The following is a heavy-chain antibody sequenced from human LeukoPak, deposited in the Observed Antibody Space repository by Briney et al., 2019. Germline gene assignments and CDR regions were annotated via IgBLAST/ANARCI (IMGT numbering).Heavy chain of an antibody. CDR1: GFPFSSYA. Sequence: GGSLRLSCEASGFPFSSYAMTWVRQAPGKGLERVSSIGSDGKTHYSESVKGRFVISRDNFGGMVFLQLNSLRVEDTALYYCAREPGYGDYYFDYWGQGTLVTVSS. V-gene: IGHV3-23*01. D-gene: IGHD4-17*01. CDR3: AREPGYGDYYFDY. CDR2: IGSDGKT. J-gene: IGHJ4*02.